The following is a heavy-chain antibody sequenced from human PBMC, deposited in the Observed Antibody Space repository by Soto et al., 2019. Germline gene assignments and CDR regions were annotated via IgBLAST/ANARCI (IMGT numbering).Heavy chain of an antibody. V-gene: IGHV4-39*01. Sequence: SETLSLTCTVSGDSIISSDFYWGWVRQPPGKGLEWIGSILYLGSSYYNPSLKSRVTMSVDTSKNQFSLRLRSVTAADTALYFCARHSLALRKNNWFDPWGQGIMVTVSS. D-gene: IGHD3-3*02. CDR2: ILYLGSS. CDR1: GDSIISSDFY. J-gene: IGHJ5*02. CDR3: ARHSLALRKNNWFDP.